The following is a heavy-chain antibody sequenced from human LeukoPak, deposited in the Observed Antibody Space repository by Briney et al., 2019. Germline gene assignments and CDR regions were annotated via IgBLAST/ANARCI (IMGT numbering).Heavy chain of an antibody. Sequence: GGSLRLSCAASGFTFSSYWMHWVRQAPGKGLVWVSRINSDGSSTSYADSVKGRFTISRDNAKNTLYLQMNSLRAEDTAVYYCARALIDYDSSGYYYVGYDYWGQGTLVTVSS. D-gene: IGHD3-22*01. J-gene: IGHJ4*02. CDR1: GFTFSSYW. V-gene: IGHV3-74*01. CDR3: ARALIDYDSSGYYYVGYDY. CDR2: INSDGSST.